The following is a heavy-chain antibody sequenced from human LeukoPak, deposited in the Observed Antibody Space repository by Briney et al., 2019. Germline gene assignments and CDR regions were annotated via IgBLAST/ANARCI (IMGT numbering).Heavy chain of an antibody. Sequence: PGGSLRLSCAASGFTFSRYDMSWVRQAPGKGLEWVSAISGSGGSTYYADSVKGRFTISRDNSKNTVYLQMNSLRVEDTAIYFCAGAYSAYDPFDYWGQGILVTVSS. CDR1: GFTFSRYD. V-gene: IGHV3-23*01. D-gene: IGHD5-12*01. CDR2: ISGSGGST. J-gene: IGHJ4*02. CDR3: AGAYSAYDPFDY.